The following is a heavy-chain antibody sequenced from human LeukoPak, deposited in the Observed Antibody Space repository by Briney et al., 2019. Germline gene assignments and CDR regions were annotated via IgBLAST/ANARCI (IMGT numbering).Heavy chain of an antibody. CDR1: GYSISDYY. D-gene: IGHD3-22*01. V-gene: IGHV4-38-2*02. CDR3: AGKYYYDSSSGYFYADY. CDR2: IYHSGST. J-gene: IGHJ4*02. Sequence: PSETLSLTCTVSGYSISDYYWGWVRQSPGKGLEWIGSIYHSGSTYYNPSLRSRVTISIDTSRNQFSLKLSSVTAADAAVYYCAGKYYYDSSSGYFYADYWGQGSLVTVSS.